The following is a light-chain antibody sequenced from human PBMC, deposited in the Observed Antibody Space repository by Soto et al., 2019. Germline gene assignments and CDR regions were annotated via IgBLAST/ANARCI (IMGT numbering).Light chain of an antibody. CDR2: GIS. Sequence: QSVLTQPPSVSGAPGQRVTISCTGSSSNIGAGYDVHWYQQLPGTAPKLLIYGISNRPSGVPDRFSGSKSGTSASLAITGLQAEDEADYYCQSYDSSLFWVFGGGTKVTVL. CDR1: SSNIGAGYD. V-gene: IGLV1-40*01. CDR3: QSYDSSLFWV. J-gene: IGLJ3*02.